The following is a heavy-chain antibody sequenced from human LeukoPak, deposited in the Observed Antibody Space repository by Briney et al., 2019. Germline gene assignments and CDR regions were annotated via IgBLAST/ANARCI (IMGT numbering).Heavy chain of an antibody. CDR3: ASGGRSSGWYFDY. V-gene: IGHV3-33*08. CDR2: IWYEGNNK. Sequence: GGSLRLSCAASGFTFSSYAMHWVRQAPGKGLEGVAVIWYEGNNKYFADSVKGRFTISRDNSNNTLWLQMNSLRAEDTAVYYCASGGRSSGWYFDYWGQGTLVTVSS. J-gene: IGHJ4*02. CDR1: GFTFSSYA. D-gene: IGHD6-19*01.